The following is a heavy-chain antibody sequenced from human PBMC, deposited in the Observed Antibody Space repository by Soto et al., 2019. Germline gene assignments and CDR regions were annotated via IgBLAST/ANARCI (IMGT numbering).Heavy chain of an antibody. Sequence: EVQLVESGGGLVQPGGSLRLSCAASGFTFSSYWMHWVRQAPGKGLVWVSRINSDGSSTSYADSVKGRFTISRDNAKNTLYLQMNSLRAEDTAVYYCARDLIAVAGSPYYYGMDVWGQGTTVTVSS. V-gene: IGHV3-74*01. D-gene: IGHD6-19*01. J-gene: IGHJ6*02. CDR1: GFTFSSYW. CDR3: ARDLIAVAGSPYYYGMDV. CDR2: INSDGSST.